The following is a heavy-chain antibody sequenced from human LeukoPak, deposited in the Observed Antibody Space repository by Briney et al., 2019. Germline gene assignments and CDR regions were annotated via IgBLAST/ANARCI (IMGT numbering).Heavy chain of an antibody. V-gene: IGHV3-30*02. CDR3: ASPAPGKHYYGSTYFDY. Sequence: GGSLRLSCAASGFTFSSYWLTWVRQAPGKGLEWVTFIRYDGINEYYADSVKGRFTISRDNAKNSLYLQMNSLRAEDTAVYYCASPAPGKHYYGSTYFDYWGQGTLVTVSS. CDR1: GFTFSSYW. CDR2: IRYDGINE. D-gene: IGHD3-10*01. J-gene: IGHJ4*02.